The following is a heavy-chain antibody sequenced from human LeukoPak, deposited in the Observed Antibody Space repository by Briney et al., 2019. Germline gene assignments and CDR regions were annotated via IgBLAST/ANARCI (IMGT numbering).Heavy chain of an antibody. V-gene: IGHV3-48*03. CDR1: GFTFSSYE. D-gene: IGHD6-19*01. CDR2: ISSSGTTI. CDR3: ARPISGWYYVVFDY. Sequence: GGSLRLSCAASGFTFSSYEMNWVRQAPGKGLEWVSYISSSGTTIYYADSVKGRFTISRDNAKNSLYLQMNSLRAEDTAVYYCARPISGWYYVVFDYWGQGTLVTVSS. J-gene: IGHJ4*02.